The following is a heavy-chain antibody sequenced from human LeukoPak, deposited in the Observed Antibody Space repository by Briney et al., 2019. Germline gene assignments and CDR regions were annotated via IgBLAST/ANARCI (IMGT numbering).Heavy chain of an antibody. J-gene: IGHJ4*02. D-gene: IGHD2-21*01. CDR1: GYTFSNYA. CDR3: ARGIWSARTVDYYLDY. V-gene: IGHV1-3*01. CDR2: INAGNGHT. Sequence: APVKVSCKASGYTFSNYAIHWVRQAPGQRVEWMGWINAGNGHTKYSQNFQGRVTITRDSSASTAYMELSSLTSEDTAVYYCARGIWSARTVDYYLDYWGQGTLVTVSS.